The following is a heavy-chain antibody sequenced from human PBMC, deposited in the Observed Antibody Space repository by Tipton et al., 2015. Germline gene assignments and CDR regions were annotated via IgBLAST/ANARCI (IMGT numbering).Heavy chain of an antibody. J-gene: IGHJ6*02. CDR1: GDSVRNGSHY. Sequence: TLSLTCSISGDSVRNGSHYWGWIRQSPGKGLEWIVSIHYSRSSYYNPSLDSRITVSMDPSKNQLSLTLESVTAADTAVYYCARAVPGESFYDFWSGYRGPYYGMDVWGQGTTVTVSS. CDR2: IHYSRSS. CDR3: ARAVPGESFYDFWSGYRGPYYGMDV. D-gene: IGHD3-3*01. V-gene: IGHV4-39*02.